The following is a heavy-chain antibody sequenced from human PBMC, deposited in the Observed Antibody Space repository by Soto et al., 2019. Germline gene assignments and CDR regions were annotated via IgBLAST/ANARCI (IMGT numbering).Heavy chain of an antibody. V-gene: IGHV3-30-3*01. CDR2: ISYDGDNK. Sequence: QVQLVVSGGGVVQPGRSLRLSCAASGFTFSYHALSWVRQAPGKGLEWVAGISYDGDNKYIAESVKGRFTISRDNSKNTVSLQMNSLRTEDTAMYFCARGTTTSAFSAMDVWGQGTTVTVSS. CDR1: GFTFSYHA. J-gene: IGHJ6*02. D-gene: IGHD1-1*01. CDR3: ARGTTTSAFSAMDV.